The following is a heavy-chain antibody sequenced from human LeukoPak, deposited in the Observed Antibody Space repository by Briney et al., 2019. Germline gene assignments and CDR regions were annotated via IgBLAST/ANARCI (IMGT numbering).Heavy chain of an antibody. D-gene: IGHD2-15*01. CDR3: AKDLRPIVVVVAAFDY. CDR2: INRNGGNT. Sequence: PGGSLRLSCAASGFTFDDYGMSWVRQAPGKGLEWVSNINRNGGNTAYADSVKGRFTISRDNSKNTLYLQMNSLRAEDAAVYYCAKDLRPIVVVVAAFDYWGQGTLVTVSS. J-gene: IGHJ4*02. CDR1: GFTFDDYG. V-gene: IGHV3-20*04.